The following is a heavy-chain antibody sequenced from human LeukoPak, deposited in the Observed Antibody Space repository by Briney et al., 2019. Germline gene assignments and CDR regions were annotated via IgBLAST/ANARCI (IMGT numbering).Heavy chain of an antibody. V-gene: IGHV1-2*02. CDR1: GYTFSTYG. J-gene: IGHJ4*02. CDR2: INPNSGDT. D-gene: IGHD3-16*01. Sequence: GASVKVSCKASGYTFSTYGISWVRQAPGQGLEWMGWINPNSGDTKYAQKFQGRVTMTRDTSISTAYMELSRLRSDDTALYYCATQRGSYLWGTDFDYWGQGTLVTVSS. CDR3: ATQRGSYLWGTDFDY.